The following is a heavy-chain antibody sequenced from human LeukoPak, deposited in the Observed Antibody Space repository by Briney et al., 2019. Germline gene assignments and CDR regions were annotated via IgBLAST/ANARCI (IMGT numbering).Heavy chain of an antibody. V-gene: IGHV4-59*12. Sequence: SETLSLTCTVSGGSISSYYWSWIRQPPGKGLEWIGYIYYSGSTNYNPSLKSRVTISVDTSKNQFPLKLSSVTAADTAVYYCARVPRGYSYGLSVWGQGTLVTVSS. J-gene: IGHJ4*02. D-gene: IGHD5-18*01. CDR3: ARVPRGYSYGLSV. CDR2: IYYSGST. CDR1: GGSISSYY.